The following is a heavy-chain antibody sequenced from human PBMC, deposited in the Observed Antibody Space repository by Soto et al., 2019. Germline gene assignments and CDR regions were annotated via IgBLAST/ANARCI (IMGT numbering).Heavy chain of an antibody. CDR1: GFTFSSYA. D-gene: IGHD2-21*02. CDR2: ISGSGGST. CDR3: AKDGPCGGDCYNFDY. J-gene: IGHJ4*02. V-gene: IGHV3-23*01. Sequence: GGSLRLSCAAPGFTFSSYAMSWVRQAPGKGLEWVSAISGSGGSTYYADSVKGRFTISRDNSKNTLYLQMNSLRAEDTAVYYCAKDGPCGGDCYNFDYWGQGTLVTVSS.